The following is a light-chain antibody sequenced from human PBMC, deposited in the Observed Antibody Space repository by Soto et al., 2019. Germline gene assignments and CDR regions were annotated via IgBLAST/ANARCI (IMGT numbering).Light chain of an antibody. CDR1: QSVSSSY. Sequence: EIVLTQSPCTLSLSPGERATLSCRASQSVSSSYLAWYQQKPGQAHRLLIYGASSRATGISDMFSGSGSGKDFTLTISRLEHEYFALYYYQQNSSSPLFGGGTKVEIK. J-gene: IGKJ4*01. CDR2: GAS. V-gene: IGKV3-20*01. CDR3: QQNSSSPL.